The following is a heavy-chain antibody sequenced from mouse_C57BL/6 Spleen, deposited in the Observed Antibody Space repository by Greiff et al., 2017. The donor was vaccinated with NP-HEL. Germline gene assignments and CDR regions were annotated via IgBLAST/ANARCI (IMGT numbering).Heavy chain of an antibody. CDR3: VRDPYYYGSSHWYFDV. J-gene: IGHJ1*03. CDR2: IRSKSSNYAT. CDR1: GFTFNTYA. Sequence: EVKLVESGGGLVQPKGSLKLSCAASGFTFNTYAMHWVRQAPGKGLEWVARIRSKSSNYATYYADSLKDRFTISRDDSKSIIYLEMNNLKTEDTAMYYCVRDPYYYGSSHWYFDVWGTGTTVTVSS. V-gene: IGHV10-3*01. D-gene: IGHD1-1*01.